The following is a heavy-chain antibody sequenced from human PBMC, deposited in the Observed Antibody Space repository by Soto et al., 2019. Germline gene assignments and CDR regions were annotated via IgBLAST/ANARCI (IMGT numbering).Heavy chain of an antibody. J-gene: IGHJ4*02. CDR3: AKEGSRCSGGSCYSDFDY. V-gene: IGHV3-30*18. Sequence: GGSLRLSCAASGFTFSSYGMHWVRQAPGKGLEWVAVISYDGSNKYYADSVKGRFTISRDNSKNTLYLQMNSLRAEDTAVYYCAKEGSRCSGGSCYSDFDYWGQGTLVTVSS. D-gene: IGHD2-15*01. CDR1: GFTFSSYG. CDR2: ISYDGSNK.